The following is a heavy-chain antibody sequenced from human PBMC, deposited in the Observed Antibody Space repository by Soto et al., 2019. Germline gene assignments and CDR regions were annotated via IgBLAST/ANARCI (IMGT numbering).Heavy chain of an antibody. CDR1: GFSFSSYG. D-gene: IGHD1-20*01. J-gene: IGHJ4*02. Sequence: QVQLVESGGGVVQPGGSLRLSCAASGFSFSSYGMHWVRQAPGKGLEWVAVIWNDSSNKLYPDSVRGRFTISRDNSKSTLFLQMNSLRAEDTAVYYCATSNWNFFDYWSQGALVTVSS. CDR3: ATSNWNFFDY. CDR2: IWNDSSNK. V-gene: IGHV3-33*03.